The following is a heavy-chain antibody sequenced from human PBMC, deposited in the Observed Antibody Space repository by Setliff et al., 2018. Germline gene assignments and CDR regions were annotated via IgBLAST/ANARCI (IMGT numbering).Heavy chain of an antibody. CDR1: GFTFSSYA. J-gene: IGHJ4*02. V-gene: IGHV3-23*01. D-gene: IGHD5-12*01. CDR3: ARDLYGGYYFDY. CDR2: ISGSGGST. Sequence: GSLRLSCAASGFTFSSYAMSWVRQAPGKGLEWVSAISGSGGSTYYADSVKGRFTISRDNSKNSLYLQMNSLRAEDTAVYYCARDLYGGYYFDYWGQGTLVTVSS.